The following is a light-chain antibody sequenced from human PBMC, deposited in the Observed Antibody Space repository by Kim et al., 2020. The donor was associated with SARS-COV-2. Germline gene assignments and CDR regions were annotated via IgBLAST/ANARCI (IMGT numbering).Light chain of an antibody. CDR2: DVS. CDR3: RSYTTARV. Sequence: QSALTQPSSVSGSPGQSITIPCTGTSSYVGRYNHVSWYQQHPGKAPKLVIYDVSNRPSGVSNRFSGSKSGNTASLTISGLQTEEEDDYYCRSYTTARVFGGGTQLTVL. CDR1: SSYVGRYNH. J-gene: IGLJ3*02. V-gene: IGLV2-14*03.